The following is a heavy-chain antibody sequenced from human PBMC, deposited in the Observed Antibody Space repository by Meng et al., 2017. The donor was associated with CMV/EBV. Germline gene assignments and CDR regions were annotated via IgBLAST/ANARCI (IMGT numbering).Heavy chain of an antibody. CDR1: RFTFSSYA. CDR2: ISYDGSNK. CDR3: ANDIEGYGSGRDY. Sequence: GGSLRLSCAASRFTFSSYAIHWVRQAPGKGLEWVAVISYDGSNKYYADSVKGRFTISRDNSKNTLYLQMNSLRAEDTAVYYCANDIEGYGSGRDYWGQGTLVTVSS. V-gene: IGHV3-30-3*02. D-gene: IGHD3-10*01. J-gene: IGHJ4*02.